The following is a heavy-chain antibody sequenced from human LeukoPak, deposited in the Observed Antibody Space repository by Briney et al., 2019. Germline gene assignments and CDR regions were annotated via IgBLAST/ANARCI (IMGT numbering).Heavy chain of an antibody. CDR1: GGSIISSDSY. D-gene: IGHD6-6*01. CDR3: ARQVSSSVH. Sequence: SETLSLTCTVSGGSIISSDSYWAWIRQSPGRGLEWIGSVYYTGSTYYIPSLKSRVTISVDTSKNQFSLILTSVTAADTSIYYCARQVSSSVHWGQGTLVTVSS. V-gene: IGHV4-39*01. J-gene: IGHJ4*02. CDR2: VYYTGST.